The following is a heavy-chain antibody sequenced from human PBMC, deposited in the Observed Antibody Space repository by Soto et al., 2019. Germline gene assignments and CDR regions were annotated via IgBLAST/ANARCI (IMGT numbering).Heavy chain of an antibody. Sequence: QVQLVESGGGVVQPGRSLRLSCAASGFTFSSYGMHWVRQAPGKGLDWVAVISYDGSNKYYADSVKGRFTISRDNAKNSLYLQMNSLRAEDTAVYYCARDLGYCSSTSCYSSYYGMDVWGQGTTVTVSS. CDR2: ISYDGSNK. CDR3: ARDLGYCSSTSCYSSYYGMDV. V-gene: IGHV3-30*03. D-gene: IGHD2-2*02. J-gene: IGHJ6*02. CDR1: GFTFSSYG.